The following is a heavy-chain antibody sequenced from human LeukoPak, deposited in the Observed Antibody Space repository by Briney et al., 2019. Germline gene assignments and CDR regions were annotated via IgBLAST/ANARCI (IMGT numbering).Heavy chain of an antibody. V-gene: IGHV3-74*01. CDR3: ARVRSGSSAGNYGMDV. CDR1: GFTFGSYW. D-gene: IGHD1-26*01. CDR2: INSDGSST. J-gene: IGHJ6*02. Sequence: GGSLRLSCAASGFTFGSYWMHWVRQAPGKGLVWVSRINSDGSSTSYADSVKGRFTISRDNAKNTLYLQMNSLRAEDTAVYYCARVRSGSSAGNYGMDVWGQGTTVTVSS.